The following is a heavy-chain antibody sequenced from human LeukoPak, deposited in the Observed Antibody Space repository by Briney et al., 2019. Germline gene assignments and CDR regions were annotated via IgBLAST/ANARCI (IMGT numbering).Heavy chain of an antibody. V-gene: IGHV3-23*01. D-gene: IGHD1-26*01. CDR1: GFTFSSYG. CDR2: IRGDGDNT. CDR3: ARDVGGTSFFDY. Sequence: PGGSLRLSCAASGFTFSSYGMTWVRQAPGKGLQWVSTIRGDGDNTHYADPAQGRFTISRHNSKNTLYLQMNSLRAEDTAVYYCARDVGGTSFFDYWGEGTLVTVSS. J-gene: IGHJ4*02.